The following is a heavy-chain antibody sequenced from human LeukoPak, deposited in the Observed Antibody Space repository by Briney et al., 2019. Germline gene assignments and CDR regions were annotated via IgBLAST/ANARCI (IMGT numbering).Heavy chain of an antibody. CDR3: ARGFRGSDRIVVVPAAVEFDP. J-gene: IGHJ5*02. CDR2: IYYSGST. D-gene: IGHD2-2*01. CDR1: GGSISSYY. Sequence: TSETLSLTCTVSGGSISSYYWSWIRQPPGKGLEWIGYIYYSGSTNYNPSLKSRVTISVDTSKNQFSLKLSSVTAADTAVYYCARGFRGSDRIVVVPAAVEFDPWGQGTLVTVSS. V-gene: IGHV4-59*12.